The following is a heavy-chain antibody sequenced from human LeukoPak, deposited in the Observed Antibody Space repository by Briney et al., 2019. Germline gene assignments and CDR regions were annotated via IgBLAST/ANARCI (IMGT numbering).Heavy chain of an antibody. J-gene: IGHJ5*02. CDR2: ISGSGGST. D-gene: IGHD6-6*01. Sequence: GGSLRLSCAASGFTFSSYAMSWVRQAPGKGLEWVSAISGSGGSTYYADSVEGRFTISRDNSKNTLYLQMNSLRAEDTAVYYCARDGAGSSSSDWFDPWGQGTLVTVSS. CDR3: ARDGAGSSSSDWFDP. V-gene: IGHV3-23*01. CDR1: GFTFSSYA.